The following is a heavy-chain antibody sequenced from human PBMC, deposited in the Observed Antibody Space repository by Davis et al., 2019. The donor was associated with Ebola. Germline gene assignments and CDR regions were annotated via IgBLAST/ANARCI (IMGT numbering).Heavy chain of an antibody. D-gene: IGHD1-14*01. V-gene: IGHV4-34*10. CDR3: ARNLSSFNGYSGMDV. J-gene: IGHJ6*02. Sequence: PSETLSLTCAVYGGSFSGYSLTWIRHFPGQGLEWIGEITHSGGTKHNPSLKSRLTMSADTSKNQLSLILSSVTAAETAIYNCARNLSSFNGYSGMDVWGQGTRVTVSS. CDR2: ITHSGGT. CDR1: GGSFSGYS.